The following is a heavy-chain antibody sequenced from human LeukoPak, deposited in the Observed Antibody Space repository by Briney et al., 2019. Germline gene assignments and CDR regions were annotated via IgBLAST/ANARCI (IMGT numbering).Heavy chain of an antibody. Sequence: SETLSLTCTVSGGSISSYYWSRIRQPPGKGLEWIGYIYYSGSTYYNPSLKSRVTISVDTSKNQFSLKLTSVTAADTAVYYCARGVTMIVVVIHDWYFDLWGRGTLVTVSS. CDR3: ARGVTMIVVVIHDWYFDL. CDR1: GGSISSYY. J-gene: IGHJ2*01. D-gene: IGHD3-22*01. CDR2: IYYSGST. V-gene: IGHV4-59*08.